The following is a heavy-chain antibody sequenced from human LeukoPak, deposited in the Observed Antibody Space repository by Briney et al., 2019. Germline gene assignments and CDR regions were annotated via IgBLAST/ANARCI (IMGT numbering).Heavy chain of an antibody. D-gene: IGHD3-3*01. V-gene: IGHV1-2*02. J-gene: IGHJ4*02. CDR3: ARLSYDFWSGYGSLDY. Sequence: ASVKVSCKASGYTFTGYYMHWVRQAPGQGLEWMGWISPNSGGTNYAQKFQGRVTMTRDTSISTAYMELSRLRSDDTAVYYCARLSYDFWSGYGSLDYWGQGTLVTVSS. CDR2: ISPNSGGT. CDR1: GYTFTGYY.